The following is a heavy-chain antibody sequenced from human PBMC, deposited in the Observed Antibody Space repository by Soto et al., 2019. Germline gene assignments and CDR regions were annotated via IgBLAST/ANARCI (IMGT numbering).Heavy chain of an antibody. Sequence: PGGSLRLSCAASGFTFSSYSMNWVRQAPGKGLEWVSSISSSSSYIYYADSVKGRFTISRDNAKNSLYLQMNSLRAEDTAVYYCASLDYDFWSGYYGPRYGMDVWGQGTRSPSP. CDR3: ASLDYDFWSGYYGPRYGMDV. D-gene: IGHD3-3*01. J-gene: IGHJ6*02. V-gene: IGHV3-21*01. CDR2: ISSSSSYI. CDR1: GFTFSSYS.